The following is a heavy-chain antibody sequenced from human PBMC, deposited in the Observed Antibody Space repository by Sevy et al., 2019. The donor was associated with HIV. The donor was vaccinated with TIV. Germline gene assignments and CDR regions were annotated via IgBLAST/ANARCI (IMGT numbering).Heavy chain of an antibody. V-gene: IGHV1-24*01. CDR2: SDPQHGET. CDR1: GYTLTKLS. J-gene: IGHJ5*02. CDR3: AIVGLRYFSGSSVYQGDWFDP. D-gene: IGHD2-15*01. Sequence: ASVKVSCKVSGYTLTKLSIHWVRQAPGKGLEWMGNSDPQHGETIYAQNFQGRVTMTEDTSTDPAFMELSSLTSEDTALYYCAIVGLRYFSGSSVYQGDWFDPWGQGTLVTVSS.